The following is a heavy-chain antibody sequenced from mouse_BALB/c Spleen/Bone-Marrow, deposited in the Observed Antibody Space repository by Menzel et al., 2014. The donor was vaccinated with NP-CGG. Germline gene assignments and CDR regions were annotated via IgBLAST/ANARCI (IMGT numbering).Heavy chain of an antibody. CDR2: ISGDGRYT. CDR1: GFSFSNYG. D-gene: IGHD2-4*01. J-gene: IGHJ3*01. CDR3: ARHAYYDQTEVSFVY. V-gene: IGHV5-9-2*01. Sequence: EVQLVESGGGLVKSGGSLKLSCAASGFSFSNYGMSWAHQTPEKRLEWVATISGDGRYTFYSDSVRGRFTISRDNAKYNLYLQLSSLRSADTALYYCARHAYYDQTEVSFVYWGQGTLVTVSA.